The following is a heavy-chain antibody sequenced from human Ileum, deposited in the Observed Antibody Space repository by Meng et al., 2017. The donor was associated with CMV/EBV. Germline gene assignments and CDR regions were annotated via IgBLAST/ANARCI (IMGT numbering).Heavy chain of an antibody. D-gene: IGHD6-19*01. CDR3: ARGYSSGWNYFHY. J-gene: IGHJ4*02. CDR2: IYHGGST. V-gene: IGHV4-4*07. Sequence: QVQLQESGPGLVKPSETLSLTCTVPGDSITSFYWSWIRQPAGKALEWIGRIYHGGSTNYNPSLKSRVTLSVDTSKNQFSMRLTSVTAADTAVYYCARGYSSGWNYFHYWGQGTLVTVSS. CDR1: GDSITSFY.